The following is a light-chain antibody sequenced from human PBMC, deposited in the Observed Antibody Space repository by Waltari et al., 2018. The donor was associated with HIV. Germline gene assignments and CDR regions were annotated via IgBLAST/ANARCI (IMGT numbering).Light chain of an antibody. Sequence: QSALTQPASVSGSPGQSITISCPGTSSAVGAYNYVSWYQQHPGKAPKLMIYEVSNRPSGVSNRFSASKSGNTASLTISGLQAEDEADYYCSSYTTNNTRVFGGGTKLTVL. CDR3: SSYTTNNTRV. V-gene: IGLV2-14*03. CDR2: EVS. CDR1: SSAVGAYNY. J-gene: IGLJ3*02.